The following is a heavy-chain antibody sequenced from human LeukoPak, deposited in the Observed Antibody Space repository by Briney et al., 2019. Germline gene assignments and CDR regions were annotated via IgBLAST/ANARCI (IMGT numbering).Heavy chain of an antibody. J-gene: IGHJ6*02. D-gene: IGHD5-18*01. CDR1: GYTFTSYY. V-gene: IGHV1-2*02. CDR3: ARGGYSYGQPPIYYYYYGMDV. CDR2: INPNSGGT. Sequence: GASVKVSCKASGYTFTSYYMHWVRQAPGQGLEWMGWINPNSGGTNYAQKFQGRVTMTRDTSISTAYMELSRLRSDDTAVYYCARGGYSYGQPPIYYYYYGMDVWGQGTTVTVSS.